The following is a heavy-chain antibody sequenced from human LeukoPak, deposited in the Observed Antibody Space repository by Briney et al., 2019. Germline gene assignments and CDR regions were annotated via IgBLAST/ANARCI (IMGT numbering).Heavy chain of an antibody. CDR1: GYSISGSY. CDR2: IYYSGST. CDR3: ASPRGIRMGYFDY. D-gene: IGHD3-16*01. V-gene: IGHV4-38-2*02. J-gene: IGHJ4*02. Sequence: SETLSLTCSVSGYSISGSYWSWIRQPPGKGLEWIGSIYYSGSTYYNPSLKSRVTISVDTSKNQFSLKLSSVTAADTAVYYCASPRGIRMGYFDYWGQGTLVTVSS.